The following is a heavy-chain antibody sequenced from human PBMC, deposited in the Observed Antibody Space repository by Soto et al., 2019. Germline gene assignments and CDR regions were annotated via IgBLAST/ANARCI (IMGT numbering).Heavy chain of an antibody. CDR2: ISSSGGSA. J-gene: IGHJ4*02. CDR1: GFTFSSYG. V-gene: IGHV3-23*01. Sequence: GGSLRLSCAASGFTFSSYGMGWVRQAPGKGLEWVSAISSSGGSAYYADSVKGRFTISRDNSKNTLYLQMNSLRAEDTAVYYCARGATSPSYWGQGTLLTVSS. CDR3: ARGATSPSY.